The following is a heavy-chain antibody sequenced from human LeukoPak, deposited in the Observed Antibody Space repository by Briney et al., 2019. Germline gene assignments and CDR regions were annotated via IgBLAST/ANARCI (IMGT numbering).Heavy chain of an antibody. J-gene: IGHJ4*02. CDR3: ARGKNSYGPYLDY. V-gene: IGHV3-23*01. CDR1: GFTFSSYA. D-gene: IGHD5-18*01. CDR2: ISGSGGST. Sequence: GGSLRLSCAASGFTFSSYAMSWVRQAPGKGLEWVSIISGSGGSTYYADSVKGRFTISRDNSKSTLYVQMNSLRAEDTAVYYCARGKNSYGPYLDYWGQGTLVTVSS.